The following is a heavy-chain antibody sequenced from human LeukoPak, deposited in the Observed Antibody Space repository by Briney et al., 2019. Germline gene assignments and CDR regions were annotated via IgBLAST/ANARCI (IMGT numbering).Heavy chain of an antibody. V-gene: IGHV1-69*06. CDR2: IIPMFDTP. D-gene: IGHD2-8*01. J-gene: IGHJ5*02. CDR1: GDTFTTYA. CDR3: ARAGIPGYCTNVTCSNWLDP. Sequence: GASVKVSCKASGDTFTTYAIIWVRQAPGQGLEWRGGIIPMFDTPNYAQRLQGRVTITADKSTKTAYMELTSLRSEDTAVYYCARAGIPGYCTNVTCSNWLDPWGQGTLVTVSS.